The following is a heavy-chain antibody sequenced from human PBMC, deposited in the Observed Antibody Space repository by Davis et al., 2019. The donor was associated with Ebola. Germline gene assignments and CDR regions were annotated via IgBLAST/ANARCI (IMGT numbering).Heavy chain of an antibody. J-gene: IGHJ6*03. CDR3: AALFSGSYLAYVDV. CDR1: GGSVSSDVYS. CDR2: VYNRDTT. V-gene: IGHV4-61*08. Sequence: MPSETLSLTCSVTGGSVSSDVYSWNWIRQSPGKGLEWLGFVYNRDTTNYNPSLNGRVTISKDTSKNQFSLRLSSVSAADSAVYYCAALFSGSYLAYVDVWGKGTTVTVS. D-gene: IGHD1-26*01.